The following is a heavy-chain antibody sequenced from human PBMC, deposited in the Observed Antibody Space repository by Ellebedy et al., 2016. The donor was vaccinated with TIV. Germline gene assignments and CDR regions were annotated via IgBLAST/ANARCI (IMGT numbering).Heavy chain of an antibody. V-gene: IGHV4-34*01. CDR2: INHSGST. D-gene: IGHD7-27*01. J-gene: IGHJ4*02. Sequence: SETLSLTXGVYGGSFSADYWSWIRQPPGKGLEWIGEINHSGSTNYNPSLKSRVTISVGTSKNQFSLKLSSVTAADTAVYYCARTTTLQTGVCLDYWGQGTLVTVSS. CDR3: ARTTTLQTGVCLDY. CDR1: GGSFSADY.